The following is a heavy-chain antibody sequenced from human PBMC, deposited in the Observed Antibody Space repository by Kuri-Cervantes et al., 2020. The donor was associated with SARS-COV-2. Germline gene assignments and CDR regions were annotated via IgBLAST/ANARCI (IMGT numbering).Heavy chain of an antibody. J-gene: IGHJ6*02. V-gene: IGHV4-34*01. D-gene: IGHD3-3*01. CDR3: ARGHTFAPYYDFWSGYFGMDV. CDR2: INDRGGT. CDR1: GGSFSGYN. Sequence: GSLRLSCAVYGGSFSGYNWTWIRQAPGKGLIWIGEINDRGGTNSNPSVKSRVTISVDTSKNQFSLKLSSVTAADTAVYYCARGHTFAPYYDFWSGYFGMDVWGQGTTVTVSS.